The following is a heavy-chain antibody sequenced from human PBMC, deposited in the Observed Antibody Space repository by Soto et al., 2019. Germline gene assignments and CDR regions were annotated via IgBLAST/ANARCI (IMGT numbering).Heavy chain of an antibody. CDR3: ARDGPLEYGSGSMANYGMDV. D-gene: IGHD3-10*01. Sequence: QVQLVESGGGVVQPGRSLRLSCAASGFTFSSYGMHWVRQAPGKGLEWVAVIWYDGSNKYYADSVKGRFTISRDNSKNTLYLQMNSLRAEDTAVYYCARDGPLEYGSGSMANYGMDVWGQGTTVTVSS. CDR2: IWYDGSNK. V-gene: IGHV3-33*01. CDR1: GFTFSSYG. J-gene: IGHJ6*02.